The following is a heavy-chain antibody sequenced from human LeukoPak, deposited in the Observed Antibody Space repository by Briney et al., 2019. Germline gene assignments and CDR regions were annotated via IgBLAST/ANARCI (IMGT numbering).Heavy chain of an antibody. V-gene: IGHV3-30*04. D-gene: IGHD3-9*01. CDR3: ARDLTYYDILTGYSD. J-gene: IGHJ4*02. CDR2: ISYDGSNK. Sequence: GGSLRLSCAASGFTFSSYVMHWVRQAPGKGLEWVAVISYDGSNKYYADSVKGRFTISRDNSKNTLYLQMNSLRAEDTAVYYCARDLTYYDILTGYSDWGQGTLVTVSS. CDR1: GFTFSSYV.